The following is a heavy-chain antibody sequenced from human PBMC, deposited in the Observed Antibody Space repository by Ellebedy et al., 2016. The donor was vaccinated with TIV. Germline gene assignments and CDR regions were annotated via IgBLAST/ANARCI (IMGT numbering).Heavy chain of an antibody. CDR3: ARGRRDKWSSYLFDH. CDR2: MSPKSGNT. CDR1: GYTFASYD. J-gene: IGHJ4*02. Sequence: AASVKVSCKASGYTFASYDINWVRQANGQGLEWMGWMSPKSGNTGYAQKFQGRVTMTSNPSISTAFKELSSLRSEDTAVYYFARGRRDKWSSYLFDHWGQGTLVPVSS. V-gene: IGHV1-8*01. D-gene: IGHD2-8*01.